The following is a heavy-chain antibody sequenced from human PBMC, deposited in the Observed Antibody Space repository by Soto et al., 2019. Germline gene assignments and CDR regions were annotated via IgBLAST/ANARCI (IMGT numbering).Heavy chain of an antibody. CDR3: VRGPYHWYFDL. CDR1: GFTFSSYG. V-gene: IGHV3-33*01. CDR2: IWYDGSNK. Sequence: QVQVVESGGGVVQPGGSLRLSCAASGFTFSSYGMHWVRQAPGKGLDWVAVIWYDGSNKYYADSVKGRFTISRDNSKNTRYLQTNSLRAEDTAVYYCVRGPYHWYFDLTCRGALVTVSS. J-gene: IGHJ2*01.